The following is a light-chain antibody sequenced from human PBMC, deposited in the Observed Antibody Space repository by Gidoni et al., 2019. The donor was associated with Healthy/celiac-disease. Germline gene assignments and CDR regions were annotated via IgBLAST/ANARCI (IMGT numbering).Light chain of an antibody. V-gene: IGLV1-44*01. CDR1: SSNIGSNT. J-gene: IGLJ1*01. CDR2: SNT. Sequence: QSVLTQPPSASGTPGQRVTISCSGSSSNIGSNTVNWYQQLPGPAPKLLIYSNTQRPSGVPDRFSGSKSGTSAALAISGLQSEDEADYYCAAWDDSLNGLYVFGTGTKVTVL. CDR3: AAWDDSLNGLYV.